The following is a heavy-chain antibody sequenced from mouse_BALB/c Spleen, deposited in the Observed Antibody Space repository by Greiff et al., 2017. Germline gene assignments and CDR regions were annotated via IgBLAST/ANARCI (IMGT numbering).Heavy chain of an antibody. CDR2: ISYSGST. Sequence: EVQRVESGPSLVKPSQTLSLTCSVTGDSITSGYWNWIRKFPGNKLEYMGYISYSGSTYYNPSLKSRISITRDTSKNQYYLQLNSVTTEDTATYYCARWNGSSYWYFDVWGAGTTVTVSS. CDR3: ARWNGSSYWYFDV. CDR1: GDSITSGY. V-gene: IGHV3-8*02. D-gene: IGHD1-1*01. J-gene: IGHJ1*01.